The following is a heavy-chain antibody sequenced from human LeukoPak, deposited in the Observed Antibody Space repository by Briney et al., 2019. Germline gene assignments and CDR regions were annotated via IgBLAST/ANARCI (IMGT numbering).Heavy chain of an antibody. Sequence: ASVKVSYKASGYTFTSYGISWVRQAPGQGLEWMGWISAYNGNTNYAQKLQGRVTMTTDTSTSTAYMELRSLRSDDTAVYYCARVRLNYDILTGYYYGWFDPWGQGTLVTVSS. CDR3: ARVRLNYDILTGYYYGWFDP. D-gene: IGHD3-9*01. CDR1: GYTFTSYG. CDR2: ISAYNGNT. V-gene: IGHV1-18*01. J-gene: IGHJ5*02.